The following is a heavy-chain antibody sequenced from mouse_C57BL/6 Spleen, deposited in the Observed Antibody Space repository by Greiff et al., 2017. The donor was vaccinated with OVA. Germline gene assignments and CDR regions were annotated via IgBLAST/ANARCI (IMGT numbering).Heavy chain of an antibody. D-gene: IGHD2-1*01. CDR2: IDPSDSET. V-gene: IGHV1-52*01. CDR1: GYTFTSYW. J-gene: IGHJ4*01. CDR3: ARSAYGNYFYYAMDY. Sequence: VQLQQPGAELVRPGSSVKLSCKASGYTFTSYWMHWVKQRPIQGLEWIGNIDPSDSETHYNQKFKDKATLTVDKSSSTAYMQLSSLTSEDSAVYYCARSAYGNYFYYAMDYWGQGTSVTVSS.